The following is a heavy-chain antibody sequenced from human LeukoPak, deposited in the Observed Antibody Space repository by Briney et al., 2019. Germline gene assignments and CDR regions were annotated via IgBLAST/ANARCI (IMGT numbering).Heavy chain of an antibody. J-gene: IGHJ4*02. CDR3: ARSRRDGYNYPRVGINLTIDY. CDR2: ISAYNGNT. D-gene: IGHD5-24*01. CDR1: GYTFTSYG. Sequence: GASVKVSCKASGYTFTSYGISWVRQAPGQGLEWMGWISAYNGNTNYAQKLQGRVTMTTDTSTSTAYMELRSLRSDDTAVYYCARSRRDGYNYPRVGINLTIDYWGQGTLVTVSS. V-gene: IGHV1-18*01.